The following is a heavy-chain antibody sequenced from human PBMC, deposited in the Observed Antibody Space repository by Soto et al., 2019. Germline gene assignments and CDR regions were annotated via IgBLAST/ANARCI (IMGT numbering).Heavy chain of an antibody. J-gene: IGHJ5*02. CDR2: IYASGST. V-gene: IGHV4-4*07. CDR3: ARSAIPRGGWFRP. D-gene: IGHD2-21*01. Sequence: ETLSLTCNVSDDSLSTYYWSWIRQPAGKGLEWIGRIYASGSTNYNPSLKGRVSMSVDTSKKQFSLKMISVTAADSAMYYCARSAIPRGGWFRPWGQGVLVTVSS. CDR1: DDSLSTYY.